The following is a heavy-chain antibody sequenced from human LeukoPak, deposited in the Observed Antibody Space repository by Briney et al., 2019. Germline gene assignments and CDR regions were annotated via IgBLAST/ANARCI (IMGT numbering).Heavy chain of an antibody. V-gene: IGHV4-59*08. CDR1: GESISTYS. J-gene: IGHJ4*02. CDR2: IYYSGST. Sequence: SETLSLTCTVSGFVSGESISTYSWSWFRQPAGKGLEWIGYIYYSGSTNYNPSLKSRVTISVDTSKNQFSLKLSSVTAAGTAVYYCARQGVRGVPDYWGQGTLVTVSS. CDR3: ARQGVRGVPDY. D-gene: IGHD3-10*01.